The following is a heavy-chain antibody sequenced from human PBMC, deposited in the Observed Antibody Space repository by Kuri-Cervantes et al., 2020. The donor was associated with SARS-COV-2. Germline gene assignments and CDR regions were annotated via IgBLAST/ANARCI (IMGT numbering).Heavy chain of an antibody. J-gene: IGHJ3*02. V-gene: IGHV3-53*01. CDR2: LYSGGSA. CDR1: GFTVSSNY. Sequence: GESLKISCVASGFTVSSNYMTWVRLAPGKGLDWVPILYSGGSAVYADSVKGRFTISRDNSKNMLYLQMSSLRAEDTAIYYCAKGTFDIWGQGTMVTVSS. CDR3: AKGTFDI.